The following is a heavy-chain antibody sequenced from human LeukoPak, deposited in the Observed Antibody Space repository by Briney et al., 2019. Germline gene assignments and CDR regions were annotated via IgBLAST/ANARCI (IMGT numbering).Heavy chain of an antibody. CDR3: ARVLGYCSSTSCYQGGFDY. Sequence: SETLSLTCAVYGGSFSGYHWSWIRQPPGKGLEWIGEINHRGSTNYNPSLKSRVTMSVDTSKNQFSLKLSSVTPKDTAVYYCARVLGYCSSTSCYQGGFDYWGQGTLVTVSS. V-gene: IGHV4-34*01. D-gene: IGHD2-2*01. J-gene: IGHJ4*02. CDR2: INHRGST. CDR1: GGSFSGYH.